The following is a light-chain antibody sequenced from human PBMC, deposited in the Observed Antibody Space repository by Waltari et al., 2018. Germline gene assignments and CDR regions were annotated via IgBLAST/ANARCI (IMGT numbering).Light chain of an antibody. J-gene: IGKJ1*01. CDR1: QSISSW. CDR3: QQYNGYPWT. V-gene: IGKV1-5*03. CDR2: KAS. Sequence: DIQMTQSPSTLSASVGDRVTITCRASQSISSWLAWYQQKPGKAPKLLIYKASNLESGVPSSFSAGGSETEFTLTISSLQPDDFATYYCQQYNGYPWTFGQGTKVEVK.